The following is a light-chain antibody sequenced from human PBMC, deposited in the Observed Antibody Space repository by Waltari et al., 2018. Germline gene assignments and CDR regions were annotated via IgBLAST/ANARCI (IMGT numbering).Light chain of an antibody. CDR2: GAL. Sequence: IVLTQSPGTLSLSPGEKAILSCRTSQSLKVAYVAWYQHRSGQAPRLLIYGALYRAADIPDRFSGSESGTDFTLTSTRLEPEDFAVYYCQQYDTSPGTFGQGTKLEMK. CDR3: QQYDTSPGT. V-gene: IGKV3-20*01. CDR1: QSLKVAY. J-gene: IGKJ2*01.